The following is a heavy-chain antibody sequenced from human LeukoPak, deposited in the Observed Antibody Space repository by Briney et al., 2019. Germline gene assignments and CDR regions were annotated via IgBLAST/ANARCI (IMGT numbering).Heavy chain of an antibody. Sequence: GESLQISCKGSGYRFTNYWIGWVRQMPGKGLEWMAIIYPGDSDTKYSPSFQGQVTLSVDRSISTAYLQWSSLKASDTAIYFCARQGDAVPYDSWGQGTLVTVSS. D-gene: IGHD6-6*01. V-gene: IGHV5-51*01. CDR3: ARQGDAVPYDS. J-gene: IGHJ4*02. CDR1: GYRFTNYW. CDR2: IYPGDSDT.